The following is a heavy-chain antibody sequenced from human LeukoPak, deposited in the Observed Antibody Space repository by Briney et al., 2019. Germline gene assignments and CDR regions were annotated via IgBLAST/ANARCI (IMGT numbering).Heavy chain of an antibody. CDR1: AFTFSDYY. Sequence: PGRSPTLSRAASAFTFSDYYMSWIRQAPGKRLDWVTYISISGITIYDADSVNGRFAISRDNAKNSLYLQMNSLRAEDSAVYYCARGIVAPSIWRQGTMVNVS. J-gene: IGHJ3*02. V-gene: IGHV3-11*01. CDR3: ARGIVAPSI. CDR2: ISISGITI. D-gene: IGHD6-13*01.